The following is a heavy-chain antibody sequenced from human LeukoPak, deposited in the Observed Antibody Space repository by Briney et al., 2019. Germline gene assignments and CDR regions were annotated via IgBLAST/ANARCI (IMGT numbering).Heavy chain of an antibody. Sequence: GGSLRLSCAASGFTFSSYSMNWVRQAPGKGLEWVSSISSSSSYIYYADSVKGRFTISRDNAKNSLYLLMNSLRAEDTAVYYCARGIAARPGYWGQGTLVTVSS. CDR2: ISSSSSYI. CDR3: ARGIAARPGY. V-gene: IGHV3-21*01. J-gene: IGHJ4*02. CDR1: GFTFSSYS. D-gene: IGHD6-6*01.